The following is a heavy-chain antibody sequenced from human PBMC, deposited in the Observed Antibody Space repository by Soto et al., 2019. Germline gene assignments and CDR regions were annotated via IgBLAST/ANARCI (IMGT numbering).Heavy chain of an antibody. CDR3: ARVGTGKSVDY. CDR1: GDNFSSYT. CDR2: IVPIIDIT. J-gene: IGHJ4*01. D-gene: IGHD2-8*02. V-gene: IGHV1-69*02. Sequence: QVQLVQSGAEVKKPGSSVKVSCKASGDNFSSYTISWVRQGPGQGLEWMGRIVPIIDITNYAQKFQGRVTITADKSTRTVYMELSSLRSEDTAVYYCARVGTGKSVDYWGHGTLVTVSS.